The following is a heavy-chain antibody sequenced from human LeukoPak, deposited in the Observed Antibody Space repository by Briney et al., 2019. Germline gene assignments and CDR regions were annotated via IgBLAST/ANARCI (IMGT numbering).Heavy chain of an antibody. D-gene: IGHD5-18*01. CDR3: ARGPPIRGYRYGYDTGYYYSYSMDV. V-gene: IGHV1-8*01. CDR1: GYTFTSYD. CDR2: MNPISGNT. J-gene: IGHJ6*03. Sequence: ASVKVSCKASGYTFTSYDINWVRQATGQGLEWMGWMNPISGNTGHAQKFQGRVTMTRDTSISTAYMELSSLRSEDTAVYYCARGPPIRGYRYGYDTGYYYSYSMDVWGKGTTVTISS.